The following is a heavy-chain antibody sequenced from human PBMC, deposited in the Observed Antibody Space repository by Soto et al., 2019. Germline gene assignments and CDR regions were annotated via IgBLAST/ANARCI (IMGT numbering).Heavy chain of an antibody. V-gene: IGHV4-34*01. CDR2: INHSGST. CDR1: GGSFSGYY. J-gene: IGHJ6*02. CDR3: ASSSLYGMDV. Sequence: TSETLSLTCAVYGGSFSGYYWSWIRQPPGKGLEWIGEINHSGSTNYNPSLKSRVTISVDTSMNQFSLKVGSVTAADTAVYYCASSSLYGMDVWGQGTLVTVSS.